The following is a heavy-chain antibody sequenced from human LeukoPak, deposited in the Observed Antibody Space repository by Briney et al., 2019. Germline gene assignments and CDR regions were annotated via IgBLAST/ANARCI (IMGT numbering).Heavy chain of an antibody. V-gene: IGHV3-33*01. D-gene: IGHD1-26*01. CDR1: GFTFSSYG. Sequence: GRSLRLSCAASGFTFSSYGMHWVRQAPGKGLEWVAVIWYDGSNKYYADSVKGRFTISRDNSKNTLYLQMNSLRAEDTAVYYCASGELLYEALDYWGQGTLVTASS. CDR3: ASGELLYEALDY. J-gene: IGHJ4*02. CDR2: IWYDGSNK.